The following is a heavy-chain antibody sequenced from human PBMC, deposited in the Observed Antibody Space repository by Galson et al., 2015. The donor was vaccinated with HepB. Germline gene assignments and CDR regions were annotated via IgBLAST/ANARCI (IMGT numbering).Heavy chain of an antibody. J-gene: IGHJ6*02. CDR3: TRDVRNTKTYQHHGMDV. CDR1: GFTFSDHC. D-gene: IGHD2-2*01. Sequence: SLRLSCAASGFTFSDHCMNWVRQAPGKGLECVSCITRTSININYAYSAQGRYIISRDKAKNSMYLQMNSLRAEDTAVYYCTRDVRNTKTYQHHGMDVLRQGATSTVSS. V-gene: IGHV3-21*01. CDR2: ITRTSINI.